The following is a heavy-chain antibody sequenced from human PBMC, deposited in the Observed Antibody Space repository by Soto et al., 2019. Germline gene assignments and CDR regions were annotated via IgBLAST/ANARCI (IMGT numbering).Heavy chain of an antibody. CDR2: IYHSGTT. J-gene: IGHJ4*02. Sequence: QVQLQESGPGLVKPSGTLSLTCTVSGDSITSTNWWNWVRQPPGKGLEWIGEIYHSGTTNYNPSLKSRVTISVDKSKNQFSLKMSSVTAADTAVYYSARQMPHSDYWGQGTLVTVSS. D-gene: IGHD2-2*01. V-gene: IGHV4-4*02. CDR1: GDSITSTNW. CDR3: ARQMPHSDY.